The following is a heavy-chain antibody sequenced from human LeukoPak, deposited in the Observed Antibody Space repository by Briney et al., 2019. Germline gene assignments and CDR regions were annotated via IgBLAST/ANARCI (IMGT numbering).Heavy chain of an antibody. V-gene: IGHV1-18*01. CDR2: ISAYNGNT. CDR3: ARDTSRISKLIQLWLIDY. D-gene: IGHD5-18*01. Sequence: GASVKVSCKASGYTFTSYGISWVRQAPGQGLEWMGWISAYNGNTNYAQKLQGRVTMTTDTSTSTAYMELRSLRSDDTAVYYCARDTSRISKLIQLWLIDYWGQGTLVTVSS. J-gene: IGHJ4*02. CDR1: GYTFTSYG.